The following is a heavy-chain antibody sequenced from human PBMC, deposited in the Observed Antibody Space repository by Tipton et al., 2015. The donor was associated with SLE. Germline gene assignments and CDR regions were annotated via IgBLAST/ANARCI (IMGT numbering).Heavy chain of an antibody. Sequence: TLSLTCTVSGGSISSSSYYWGWIRQPPGQGLEWIGSIYYSGSTSYNPSLKSRVTISVDTSKNQFSLKLSSVTAADTAVYYCARHFHIVVVPAARRDNWFDPWGQGTLVTVSS. V-gene: IGHV4-39*01. D-gene: IGHD2-2*01. CDR1: GGSISSSSYY. CDR3: ARHFHIVVVPAARRDNWFDP. CDR2: IYYSGST. J-gene: IGHJ5*02.